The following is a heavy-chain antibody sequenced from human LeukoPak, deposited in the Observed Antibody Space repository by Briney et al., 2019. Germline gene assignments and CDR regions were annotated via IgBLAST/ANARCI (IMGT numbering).Heavy chain of an antibody. CDR2: LHHSGTN. D-gene: IGHD2-8*01. V-gene: IGHV4-39*01. Sequence: SETLSLTCSVSGRSIINTSYFWGWIRQPPGKGLEWIGSLHHSGTNSYNPSLKNRVTMSVDTSRNELFLSLTSVTAADTAIYYCVRLSVVQMVGDPYSWGQGTLVTVSS. J-gene: IGHJ4*02. CDR1: GRSIINTSYF. CDR3: VRLSVVQMVGDPYS.